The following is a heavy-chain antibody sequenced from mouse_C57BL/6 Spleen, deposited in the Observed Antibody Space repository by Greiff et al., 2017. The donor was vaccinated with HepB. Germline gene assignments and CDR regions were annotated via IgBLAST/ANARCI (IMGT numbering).Heavy chain of an antibody. CDR1: GYTFTSYW. Sequence: VQLQQSGAELVRPGSSVKLSCKASGYTFTSYWMDWVKQRPGQGLEWIGNIYPSDSETHYNQKFKDKATLTVDKSSSTAYMQLSSLTSEDSAVYYCAREGLRYYFDYWGQGTTLTVAS. CDR3: AREGLRYYFDY. D-gene: IGHD1-1*01. J-gene: IGHJ2*01. V-gene: IGHV1-61*01. CDR2: IYPSDSET.